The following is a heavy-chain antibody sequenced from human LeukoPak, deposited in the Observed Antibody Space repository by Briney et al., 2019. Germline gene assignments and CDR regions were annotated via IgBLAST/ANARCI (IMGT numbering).Heavy chain of an antibody. CDR3: AREGAVRGIDH. CDR1: GYSIISGFS. D-gene: IGHD3-10*01. V-gene: IGHV4-38-2*02. CDR2: ISYNGIT. J-gene: IGHJ5*02. Sequence: PSETLSLTCTVSGYSIISGFSWGWFRQSPGKVLEWLGAISYNGITDYNPSLKSRVTISRDTSKNQFSLWLTSVTAADTALYYCAREGAVRGIDHWGQGTLFTVSS.